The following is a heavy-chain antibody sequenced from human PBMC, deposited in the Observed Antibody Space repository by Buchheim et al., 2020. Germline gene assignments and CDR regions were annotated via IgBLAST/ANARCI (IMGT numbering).Heavy chain of an antibody. J-gene: IGHJ1*01. Sequence: EVQLLESGGGLVQPGGSLRLSCAASGFTFSSYAMSWVRQAPGKGLEWVSAISGSGGSTYYADSVKGRFTISRDNSKNTLYLQMNSLRAEDTAVYYCATVGGQQWLARAEYFQHWGQGTL. CDR2: ISGSGGST. CDR1: GFTFSSYA. V-gene: IGHV3-23*01. D-gene: IGHD6-19*01. CDR3: ATVGGQQWLARAEYFQH.